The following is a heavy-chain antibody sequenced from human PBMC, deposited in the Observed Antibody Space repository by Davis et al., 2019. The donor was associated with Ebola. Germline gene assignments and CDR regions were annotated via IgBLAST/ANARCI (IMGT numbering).Heavy chain of an antibody. CDR2: IYPGDSDT. D-gene: IGHD4-17*01. Sequence: VESLKIPCKGPGYSFTRYWIGRVRQMPGKGLEWMGIIYPGDSDTRYSPSFQGQVTISADRSISTAYLQWSSLKASDTAMYYCARQTTVTTDFDYWGQGTLVTVSS. CDR3: ARQTTVTTDFDY. CDR1: GYSFTRYW. V-gene: IGHV5-51*01. J-gene: IGHJ4*02.